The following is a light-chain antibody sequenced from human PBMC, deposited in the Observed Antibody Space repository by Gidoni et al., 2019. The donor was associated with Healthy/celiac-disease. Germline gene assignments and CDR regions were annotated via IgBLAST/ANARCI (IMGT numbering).Light chain of an antibody. V-gene: IGKV3-15*01. CDR1: QSVSSN. Sequence: EIVMTHYPATLSVSPGERAPLSCRASQSVSSNLAWYQQKPGQAPRLLIYGASTRATGIPARFSGRGSGTEVTLTIISLQSEDFAVYYCQQYNNGPPTFXQXTKLEIK. CDR3: QQYNNGPPT. CDR2: GAS. J-gene: IGKJ2*01.